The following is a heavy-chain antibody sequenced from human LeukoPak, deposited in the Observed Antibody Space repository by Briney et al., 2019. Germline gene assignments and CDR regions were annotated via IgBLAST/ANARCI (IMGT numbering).Heavy chain of an antibody. V-gene: IGHV3-23*01. Sequence: GGSLRLSCAASGFTFSNYGMSWVRQAPGKGLEWVSAISGRGGGTYYADSVKGRFTTSRDNSKNTLYLQMSSLRAEDTAVYYCARDSAGGSGHYWGQGTLVTVSS. CDR2: ISGRGGGT. D-gene: IGHD1-26*01. J-gene: IGHJ4*02. CDR1: GFTFSNYG. CDR3: ARDSAGGSGHY.